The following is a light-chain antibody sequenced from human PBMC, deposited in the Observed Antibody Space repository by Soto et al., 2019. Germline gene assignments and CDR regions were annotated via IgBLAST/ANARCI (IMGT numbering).Light chain of an antibody. CDR2: DAS. Sequence: EIVLTQSPATLSLSPGNRATLSCRASQSVSSYLAWYQQKPGQAPRLLIYDASNRATGIPARFSGSGSGTDFTLTITSLEPEDCAVYYCQQRSNWPSTFGGETKVEIK. V-gene: IGKV3-11*01. CDR1: QSVSSY. CDR3: QQRSNWPST. J-gene: IGKJ4*01.